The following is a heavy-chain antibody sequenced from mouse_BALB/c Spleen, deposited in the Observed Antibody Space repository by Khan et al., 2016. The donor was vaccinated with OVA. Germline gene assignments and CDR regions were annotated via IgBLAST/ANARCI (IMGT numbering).Heavy chain of an antibody. CDR3: GTSSLYAYYFDY. V-gene: IGHV5-17*02. CDR2: ISGDSSTI. CDR1: GFTFSSYG. Sequence: EVQLVEAGGGLVQPGGSRKLSCTASGFTFSSYGMHWVRQAPEKGLEWVAYISGDSSTIYYADTLKGRFTISTDNPTNTLFLQMTSLMSEDTASYYSGTSSLYAYYFDYWGQGTTLTVSS. D-gene: IGHD3-3*01. J-gene: IGHJ2*01.